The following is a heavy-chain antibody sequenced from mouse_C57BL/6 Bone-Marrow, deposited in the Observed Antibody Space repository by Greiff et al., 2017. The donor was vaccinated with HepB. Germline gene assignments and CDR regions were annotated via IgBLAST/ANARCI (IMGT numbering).Heavy chain of an antibody. J-gene: IGHJ3*01. D-gene: IGHD1-1*01. CDR3: TRASDSSSFAY. CDR1: GFTFSSYA. CDR2: ISSGGDYI. Sequence: EVKVVESGEGLVKPGGSLKLSCAASGFTFSSYAMSWVRQTPEKRLEWVAYISSGGDYIYYADTVKGRFTISRDNARNTLYLQMSSLKSEDTAMYYCTRASDSSSFAYWGQGTLVTVSA. V-gene: IGHV5-9-1*02.